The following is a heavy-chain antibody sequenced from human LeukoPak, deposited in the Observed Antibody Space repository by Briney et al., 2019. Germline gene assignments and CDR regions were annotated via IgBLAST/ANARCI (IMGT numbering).Heavy chain of an antibody. CDR3: ARVPIAAAGASPYDY. J-gene: IGHJ4*02. D-gene: IGHD6-13*01. V-gene: IGHV1-3*01. Sequence: KFQGRVTITRDTSASTAYMELSSLRSDDTAVYYCARVPIAAAGASPYDYWGQGTLVTVSS.